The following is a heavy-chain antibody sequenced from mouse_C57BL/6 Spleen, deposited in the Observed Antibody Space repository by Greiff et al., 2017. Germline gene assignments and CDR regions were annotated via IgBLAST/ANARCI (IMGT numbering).Heavy chain of an antibody. CDR1: GFSLTSYG. Sequence: VKLVESGPGLVAPSPSLSITCTVSGFSLTSYGVDWVRQSPGKGLEWLGVIWGVGSTNYNSALKSRLSISKDNSKSQVFLKMNSLQTDDTAMYYCASRDDYDGAMDYWGQGTSVTVSS. J-gene: IGHJ4*01. CDR3: ASRDDYDGAMDY. V-gene: IGHV2-6*01. D-gene: IGHD2-4*01. CDR2: IWGVGST.